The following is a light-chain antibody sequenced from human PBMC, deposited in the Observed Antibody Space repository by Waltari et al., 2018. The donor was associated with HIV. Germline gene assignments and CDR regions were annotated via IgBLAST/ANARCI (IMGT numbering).Light chain of an antibody. V-gene: IGLV2-14*01. CDR3: SSYTTKYYVI. CDR1: SHDVGGHHH. Sequence: QSALTQPASVSGSPGQSITISCTGTSHDVGGHHHVSWYQQHPGKAPKVRIYDVTQGPSGVSNRFSGSKSGNTASLTISGLQAEDESDYYCSSYTTKYYVICGGGTKVTVL. CDR2: DVT. J-gene: IGLJ2*01.